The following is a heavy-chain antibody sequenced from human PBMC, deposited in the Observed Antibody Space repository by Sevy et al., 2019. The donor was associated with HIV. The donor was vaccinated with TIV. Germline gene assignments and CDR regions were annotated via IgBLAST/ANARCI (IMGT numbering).Heavy chain of an antibody. D-gene: IGHD3-16*01. CDR2: MSYNGNKK. CDR1: GFTFNRSP. V-gene: IGHV3-30*04. CDR3: AREGVLFEGVIVSYGMDV. Sequence: GGSLRLSCAASGFTFNRSPMHWVRQAPGKGLEWVAVMSYNGNKKYNGDSVKGRFTISRDDSKTTLYLQMNSLRPEDTAVYYCAREGVLFEGVIVSYGMDVWGQETTVTVSS. J-gene: IGHJ6*02.